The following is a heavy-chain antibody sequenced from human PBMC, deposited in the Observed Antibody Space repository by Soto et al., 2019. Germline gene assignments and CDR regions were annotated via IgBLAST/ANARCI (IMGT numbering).Heavy chain of an antibody. D-gene: IGHD2-15*01. CDR1: GGSISSYY. Sequence: PSETLSLTCTVSGGSISSYYWSWIRQPPGKGLEWIGYIYYSGSTNYNPSLKSRVTISVDTSKNQFSLKLSSVTAADTAVYYCARGGSSYSWYYGMDVWGQGTTVTVSS. J-gene: IGHJ6*02. CDR3: ARGGSSYSWYYGMDV. CDR2: IYYSGST. V-gene: IGHV4-59*01.